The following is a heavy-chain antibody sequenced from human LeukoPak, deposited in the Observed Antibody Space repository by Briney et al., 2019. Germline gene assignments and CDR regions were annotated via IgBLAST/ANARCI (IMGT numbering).Heavy chain of an antibody. CDR1: GFTFSSHW. V-gene: IGHV3-7*01. Sequence: GGALRLSCAASGFTFSSHWMSWVRQAPGKGLEWVANIKQDGRATYYVDSVKGRFTISRDNAKNSLYLQINSLRAEDTAVYYCARDEHWGQGTLVTVSS. CDR2: IKQDGRAT. J-gene: IGHJ4*02. CDR3: ARDEH.